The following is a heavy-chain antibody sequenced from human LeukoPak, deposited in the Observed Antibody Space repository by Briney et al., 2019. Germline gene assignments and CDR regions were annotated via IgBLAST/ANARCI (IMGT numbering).Heavy chain of an antibody. V-gene: IGHV4-34*01. Sequence: SETLSLTCAVYGGSFTDYYWSWIRRPPGEGLEWIVEINHSGYTNYNPSLKSRASFSVDTSKNQFSLKLSSVTAADTAVYYCASGQYTGYPTHWGQGTLVTVSS. CDR2: INHSGYT. CDR1: GGSFTDYY. D-gene: IGHD5-12*01. J-gene: IGHJ4*02. CDR3: ASGQYTGYPTH.